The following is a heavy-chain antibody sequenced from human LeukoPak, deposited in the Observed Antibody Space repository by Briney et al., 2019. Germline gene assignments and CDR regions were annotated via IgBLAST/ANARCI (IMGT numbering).Heavy chain of an antibody. V-gene: IGHV4-34*01. D-gene: IGHD2-2*01. CDR2: INHSGST. Sequence: SETLSLTCAVYGGSFSGYYWSWIRQPPGKGLEWIGEINHSGSTNYNPSLKSRVTISVDTSKNQFSLKLSSVTAADTAVYYCARRGCSSTSYYFRNAFDIWGQGTMVTVSS. J-gene: IGHJ3*02. CDR3: ARRGCSSTSYYFRNAFDI. CDR1: GGSFSGYY.